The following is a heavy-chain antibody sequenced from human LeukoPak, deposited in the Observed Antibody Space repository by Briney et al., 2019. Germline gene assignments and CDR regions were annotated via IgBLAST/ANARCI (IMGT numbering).Heavy chain of an antibody. D-gene: IGHD1-1*01. CDR3: ARASRNYYGMDV. Sequence: GGSLRLSCAASGFTFSSYSMNWVRQAPGKGLEWVSSISSSSSYIYYADSVKGRFTISRDNAKNSLYLQMNSLRAEDTAVYYCARASRNYYGMDVWGHGTTVTVSS. CDR1: GFTFSSYS. V-gene: IGHV3-21*01. CDR2: ISSSSSYI. J-gene: IGHJ6*02.